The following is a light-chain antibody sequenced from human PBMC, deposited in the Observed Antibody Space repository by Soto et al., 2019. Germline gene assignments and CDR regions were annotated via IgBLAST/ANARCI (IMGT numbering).Light chain of an antibody. CDR1: NSDVGGHSD. CDR2: AVS. Sequence: QSVLTQPASVSGSPGQSITISCTGTNSDVGGHSDVSWYQQHPGKAPKLLIYAVSNRPSGVSNRFSGSKSGNTASLTISGLQAEDEADYYCCSYTSDITPYVFGSGTKVTVL. V-gene: IGLV2-14*01. CDR3: CSYTSDITPYV. J-gene: IGLJ1*01.